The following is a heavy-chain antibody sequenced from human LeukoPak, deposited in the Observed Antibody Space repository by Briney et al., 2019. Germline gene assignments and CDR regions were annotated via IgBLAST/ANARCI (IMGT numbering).Heavy chain of an antibody. CDR2: IHPNGRT. D-gene: IGHD2-21*02. V-gene: IGHV4-34*01. CDR1: GGSFTGYY. J-gene: IGHJ6*02. Sequence: SETLSLTCAVYGGSFTGYYWSWIRQPPGEGLEWIGEIHPNGRTNYNPSLKSRVATSVDTSKNEFSLKLSSVTAADTAVYYCARDRCGGDCYSTGDYYYYGMDVWGQGTTVTVSS. CDR3: ARDRCGGDCYSTGDYYYYGMDV.